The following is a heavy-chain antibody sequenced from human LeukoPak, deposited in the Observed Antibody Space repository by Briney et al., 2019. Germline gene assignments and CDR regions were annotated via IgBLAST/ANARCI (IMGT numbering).Heavy chain of an antibody. CDR2: ISAYNGNT. D-gene: IGHD3-16*01. CDR3: ARGRQLHLGELFPFAEFFQP. Sequence: ASVKVSCKASGYTFTNYGISWVRQAPGQGLEWMGWISAYNGNTDYAQNLQGRVTMTTDTLTSTAYMELRSLSSDDTAVYYCARGRQLHLGELFPFAEFFQPWGQGTLVTVFS. J-gene: IGHJ1*01. CDR1: GYTFTNYG. V-gene: IGHV1-18*01.